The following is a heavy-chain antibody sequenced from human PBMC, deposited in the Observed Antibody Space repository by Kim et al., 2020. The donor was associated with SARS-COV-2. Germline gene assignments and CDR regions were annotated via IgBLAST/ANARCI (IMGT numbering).Heavy chain of an antibody. J-gene: IGHJ4*02. CDR1: GGSISSNN. D-gene: IGHD6-13*01. Sequence: SETLSLTCTVSGGSISSNNWSWIRQRPGKGMERIGNIYYNGSSNYNYYLNSRVTISVDTSTNQFSLKLSSVTAADTAAYYCARGGGSSWYSKKGYYFDYWGQGALVTVSS. V-gene: IGHV4-59*13. CDR3: ARGGGSSWYSKKGYYFDY. CDR2: IYYNGSS.